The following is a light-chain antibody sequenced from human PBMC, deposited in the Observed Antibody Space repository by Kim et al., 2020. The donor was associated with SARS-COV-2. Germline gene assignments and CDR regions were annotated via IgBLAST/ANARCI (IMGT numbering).Light chain of an antibody. CDR1: SGHTSYA. J-gene: IGLJ3*02. V-gene: IGLV4-69*01. CDR2: VNSDGSH. CDR3: QTWGPGIRV. Sequence: ALVKLTCTLSSGHTSYAIAWHQQQPEKGPRYLMKVNSDGSHMKGDGIPDRFSGSSSGADRYLTISNLQSEDEADYYCQTWGPGIRVFGGGTQLTVL.